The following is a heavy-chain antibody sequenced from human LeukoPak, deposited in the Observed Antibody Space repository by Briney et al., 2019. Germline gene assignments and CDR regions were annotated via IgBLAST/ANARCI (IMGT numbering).Heavy chain of an antibody. CDR3: ARRDYGDYNWFDP. CDR1: GGSISSSSYY. CDR2: IYYSGSS. D-gene: IGHD4-17*01. Sequence: KPSETLSLTCTVSGGSISSSSYYWGWIRQPPGKGLEWIGTIYYSGSSYYNPSLKSRVTISVDMSKNQFSLKLSSVTAADTAVYYCARRDYGDYNWFDPWGQGTLVTVSS. V-gene: IGHV4-39*01. J-gene: IGHJ5*02.